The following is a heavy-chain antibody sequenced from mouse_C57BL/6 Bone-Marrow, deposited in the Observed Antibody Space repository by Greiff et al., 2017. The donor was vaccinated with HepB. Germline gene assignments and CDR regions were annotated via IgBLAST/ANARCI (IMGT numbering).Heavy chain of an antibody. CDR1: GFTFSSYA. CDR2: ISSGGDYI. J-gene: IGHJ3*01. D-gene: IGHD1-1*01. CDR3: TREDFYYYGSSGFAY. Sequence: EVHLVESGEGLVKPGGSLKLSCAASGFTFSSYAMSWVRQTPEKRLEWVAYISSGGDYIYYADTVKGRFTISRDNARNTLYLQMSSLKSEDTAMYYCTREDFYYYGSSGFAYWGQGTLVTVSA. V-gene: IGHV5-9-1*02.